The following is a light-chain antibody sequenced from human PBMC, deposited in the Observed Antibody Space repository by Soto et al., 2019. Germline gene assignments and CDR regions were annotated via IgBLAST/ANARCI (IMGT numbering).Light chain of an antibody. CDR2: ATS. V-gene: IGKV3-20*01. CDR1: QGVSSDY. J-gene: IGKJ4*01. Sequence: EVVLTQSPGTLSLFPGERATLSCRASQGVSSDYFAWYQQKPGQAPRLLIYATSTRAAGVPDRFSGSGSGTDFTLTISRMEPEDFAVYYCQQYGGALTFGGGTKVEIK. CDR3: QQYGGALT.